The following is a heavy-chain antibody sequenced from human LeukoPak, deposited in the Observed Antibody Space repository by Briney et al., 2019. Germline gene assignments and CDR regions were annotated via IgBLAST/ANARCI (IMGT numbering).Heavy chain of an antibody. CDR3: ARGRLARSPYFDY. J-gene: IGHJ4*02. V-gene: IGHV4-59*01. CDR2: IYYSGST. D-gene: IGHD6-19*01. CDR1: GVSISSYD. Sequence: SETLSLTCTVSGVSISSYDWSWIRQPPGKGLEWIGYIYYSGSTDYNPSLKSRVTISVETSKNQFSLNLSSVTAADTAVYYCARGRLARSPYFDYWGQGTLVTVSS.